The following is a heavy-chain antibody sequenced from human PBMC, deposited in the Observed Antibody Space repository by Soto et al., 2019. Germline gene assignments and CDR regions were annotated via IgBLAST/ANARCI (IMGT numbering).Heavy chain of an antibody. CDR1: GYTFTSYY. CDR2: INPSGGST. Sequence: ASVKVSCKVSGYTFTSYYMHWVRQAPGQGLEWMGIINPSGGSTIYAQKFQGRVTMTRDTSTSTVYMELSSLRSEDTAVYYCARDCNWFRFFDYWGQGTLVTVSS. CDR3: ARDCNWFRFFDY. V-gene: IGHV1-46*01. D-gene: IGHD2-15*01. J-gene: IGHJ4*02.